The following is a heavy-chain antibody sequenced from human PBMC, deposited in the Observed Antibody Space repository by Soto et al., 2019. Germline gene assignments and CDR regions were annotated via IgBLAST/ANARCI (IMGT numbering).Heavy chain of an antibody. J-gene: IGHJ4*02. CDR2: ISSSGSTI. CDR1: GFTFSDYY. V-gene: IGHV3-11*01. D-gene: IGHD3-3*01. Sequence: GGSLRLSCAASGFTFSDYYMSWIRQAPGKGLEWVSYISSSGSTIYYADSVKGRFTISRDNSKNTLYLQMNSLRAEDTAVYYYAKDSIADFWSGYYTSPPFDYWGQGTLVTVSS. CDR3: AKDSIADFWSGYYTSPPFDY.